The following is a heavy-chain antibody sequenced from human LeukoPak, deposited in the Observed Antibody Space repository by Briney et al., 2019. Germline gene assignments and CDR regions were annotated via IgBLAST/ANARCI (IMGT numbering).Heavy chain of an antibody. V-gene: IGHV1-18*01. CDR2: ISAYNGNT. Sequence: ASVKVSCKASGYTFNTYAISWVRQAPGQGLEWMGWISAYNGNTNYAQKLQGRVTMTTDTSTSTAYMELRSLRSDDTAVYYCARYRTIYYYMDVWGKGTTVTVSS. CDR1: GYTFNTYA. CDR3: ARYRTIYYYMDV. J-gene: IGHJ6*03. D-gene: IGHD3-16*02.